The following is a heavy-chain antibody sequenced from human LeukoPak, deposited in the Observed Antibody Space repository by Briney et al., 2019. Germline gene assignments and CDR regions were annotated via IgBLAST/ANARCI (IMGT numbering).Heavy chain of an antibody. J-gene: IGHJ4*02. D-gene: IGHD3-22*01. Sequence: GGSLRLSCAASGFSFDDYGMSWVRQVPGKGLEWVSGINWNGGNTGYAASVMGRFTISRDNAKNSLYLQMNSLRAEDTAIYYCARDRYYYDSSGYYLAFDYWGQGTLVTVSS. CDR2: INWNGGNT. V-gene: IGHV3-20*04. CDR1: GFSFDDYG. CDR3: ARDRYYYDSSGYYLAFDY.